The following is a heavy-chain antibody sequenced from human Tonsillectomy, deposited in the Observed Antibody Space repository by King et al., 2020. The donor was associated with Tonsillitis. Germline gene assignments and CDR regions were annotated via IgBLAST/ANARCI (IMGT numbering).Heavy chain of an antibody. Sequence: QLVQSGAEVKKPGASVKVSCKASGYTFTGYYIHWVRQAPGQGLEWMGWINPSNGGTNYAQKFQGRVTMTRDTSISTAYMELSRLRSDDTAMYYCTRPYYYDSSGYPCYWSQGTLVTVSS. CDR1: GYTFTGYY. CDR3: TRPYYYDSSGYPCY. V-gene: IGHV1-2*02. CDR2: INPSNGGT. D-gene: IGHD3-22*01. J-gene: IGHJ4*02.